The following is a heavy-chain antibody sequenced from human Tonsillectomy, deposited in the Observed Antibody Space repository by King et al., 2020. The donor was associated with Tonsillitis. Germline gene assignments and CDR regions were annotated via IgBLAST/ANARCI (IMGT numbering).Heavy chain of an antibody. CDR1: GGTLIIYA. CDR2: VIPSFTTT. D-gene: IGHD6-19*01. J-gene: IGHJ4*02. Sequence: VQLVESGAEVKKPGSSVKVSCTASGGTLIIYAFSWVRQAPGQGLEWMGGVIPSFTTTTYAQKFQDRVSITADKSTATSYMELTSLRSEDTAVYYCARVRDHSSGWYFDFWGQGTLVTVSS. CDR3: ARVRDHSSGWYFDF. V-gene: IGHV1-69*06.